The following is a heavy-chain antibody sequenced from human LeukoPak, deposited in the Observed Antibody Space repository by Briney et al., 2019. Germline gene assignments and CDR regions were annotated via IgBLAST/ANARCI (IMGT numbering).Heavy chain of an antibody. CDR3: TRDHLAAAGSDAFDI. Sequence: ASVKVSYKASGYTFTRTGINWVRQAPGQGLEWMGWISPYNDNTKYAQKFQGRLTVTTDTSTTTAYMDLRSLRSDDTAVYYCTRDHLAAAGSDAFDIWGQGTMVTVSS. CDR2: ISPYNDNT. CDR1: GYTFTRTG. D-gene: IGHD6-13*01. J-gene: IGHJ3*02. V-gene: IGHV1-18*01.